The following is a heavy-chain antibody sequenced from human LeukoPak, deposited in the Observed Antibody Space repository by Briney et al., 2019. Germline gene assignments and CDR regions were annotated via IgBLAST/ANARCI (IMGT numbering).Heavy chain of an antibody. CDR2: INHSGST. V-gene: IGHV4-34*01. CDR1: GGSIGTYY. CDR3: ARGNRHCSSTSCYARGSYYMDV. D-gene: IGHD2-2*01. J-gene: IGHJ6*03. Sequence: PSETLSLTCSVSGGSIGTYYWSWIRQPPGKGLEWIGEINHSGSTNYNPSLKSRVTISVDTSKNQFSLKLSSVTAADTAVYYCARGNRHCSSTSCYARGSYYMDVWGKGTTVTVSS.